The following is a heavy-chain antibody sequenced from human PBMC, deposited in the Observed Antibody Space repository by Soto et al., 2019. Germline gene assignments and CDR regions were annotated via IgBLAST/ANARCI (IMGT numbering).Heavy chain of an antibody. V-gene: IGHV3-7*03. CDR3: EALTQQAVAGTGFDP. CDR1: GITFSTYW. CDR2: IKPDGSEK. J-gene: IGHJ5*02. D-gene: IGHD6-19*01. Sequence: PXGSLRLACAASGITFSTYWMSWVRQAPGKGLEWVANIKPDGSEKYYVDSLKGRFTISRDNAKNSLYLQVISLRAEDTAVYYCEALTQQAVAGTGFDPWGQGTLVTVSS.